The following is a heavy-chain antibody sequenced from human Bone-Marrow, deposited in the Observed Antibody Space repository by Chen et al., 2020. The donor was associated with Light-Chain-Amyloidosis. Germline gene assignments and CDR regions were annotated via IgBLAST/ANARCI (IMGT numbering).Heavy chain of an antibody. CDR1: GFAFSRYA. V-gene: IGHV3-23*04. CDR3: AKDISYDDILPGYPADAFDI. CDR2: ISGSGGSR. Sequence: EVQLVESGGGLLQRGGSLRLSCAASGFAFSRYAMSWGRQAPGKGLEWVSTISGSGGSRYYGDSVKVRLTISRDNSKNALLLQMNSLRAEDTAVYYCAKDISYDDILPGYPADAFDIWGQGTMVTVSS. J-gene: IGHJ3*02. D-gene: IGHD3-9*01.